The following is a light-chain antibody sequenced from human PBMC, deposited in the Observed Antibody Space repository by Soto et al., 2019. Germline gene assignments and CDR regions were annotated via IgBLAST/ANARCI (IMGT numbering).Light chain of an antibody. CDR3: ETWDSNTRV. V-gene: IGLV4-60*02. Sequence: QSVLTQSSSASASLGSSVNFTCTLSSGHSSYIIAWHQQQPGKAPRYLMKLESSGSYNKGSGVPDRFSGSSSGADRYLTISNLQFEDEADYYCETWDSNTRVFGGGTKLTVL. J-gene: IGLJ3*02. CDR1: SGHSSYI. CDR2: LESSGSY.